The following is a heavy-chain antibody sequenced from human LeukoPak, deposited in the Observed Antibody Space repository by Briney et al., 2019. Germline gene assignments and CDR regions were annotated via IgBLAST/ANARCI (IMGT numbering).Heavy chain of an antibody. D-gene: IGHD3-10*01. J-gene: IGHJ6*03. CDR1: GFTFSSYG. CDR3: AKGYSGSRYMDV. V-gene: IGHV3-30*02. CDR2: IRYDGSNK. Sequence: GGSLRLSCAASGFTFSSYGMHWVRQAPGKRLEWVAFIRYDGSNKYYADSVKGRFTISRDNSKNTLYLQMNSLRAEDTAVYYCAKGYSGSRYMDVWGKGTTVTVSS.